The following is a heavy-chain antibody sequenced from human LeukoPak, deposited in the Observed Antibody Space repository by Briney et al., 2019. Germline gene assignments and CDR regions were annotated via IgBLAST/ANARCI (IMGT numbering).Heavy chain of an antibody. D-gene: IGHD3-16*02. CDR2: IYYSGTT. V-gene: IGHV4-31*03. CDR1: GGSLSSGGHY. CDR3: ARASRLGELSLGY. J-gene: IGHJ4*02. Sequence: SQTLSLTCTVSGGSLSSGGHYWSWIRQHPVKGLEWIGYIYYSGTTYYNPSLKSRVTISIGTSKNQFSLKLSSVTAADTAVYYCARASRLGELSLGYWGQGTLVTVSS.